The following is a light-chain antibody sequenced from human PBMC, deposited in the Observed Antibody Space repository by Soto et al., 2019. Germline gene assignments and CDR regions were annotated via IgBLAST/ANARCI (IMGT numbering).Light chain of an antibody. CDR1: QTISSW. Sequence: DIKMTQSPSTLSGSVGDRVTITCRASQTISSWLAWYQQKPGKAPKLLIYKASTLKSGVPSRFSGSGSGTEFTLTISSLQPDDVATYYCLQYDNHSWTFGQGTKVDIK. J-gene: IGKJ1*01. CDR3: LQYDNHSWT. V-gene: IGKV1-5*03. CDR2: KAS.